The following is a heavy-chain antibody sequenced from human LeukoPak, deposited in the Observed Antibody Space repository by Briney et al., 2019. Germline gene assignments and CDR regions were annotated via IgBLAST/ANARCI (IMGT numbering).Heavy chain of an antibody. CDR2: IKPDGSEK. V-gene: IGHV3-7*02. D-gene: IGHD3-16*01. J-gene: IGHJ4*02. Sequence: GGSLRLSCAASGFTFSSHWMYWVRQAPGKGLEWVANIKPDGSEKYYVDSVKGRFTISRDNAKNSLYLQMNSLRAEDTAVYYCALSTYYWGQGTLVTVSS. CDR3: ALSTYY. CDR1: GFTFSSHW.